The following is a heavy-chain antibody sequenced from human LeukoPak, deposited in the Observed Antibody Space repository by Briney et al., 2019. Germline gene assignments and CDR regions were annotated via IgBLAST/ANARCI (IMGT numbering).Heavy chain of an antibody. V-gene: IGHV3-23*01. CDR3: AKALGRWLQSGYYFDY. CDR2: IGGSGGHT. J-gene: IGHJ4*02. D-gene: IGHD5-24*01. CDR1: GFIFDDYA. Sequence: PGGSLRLSCAASGFIFDDYAMHGVRQAPGKGLEWVSVIGGSGGHTYYADSVKGRFTISRDNSKNTLYLQMNSLRAEDTAVYYCAKALGRWLQSGYYFDYWGQGTLVTVSS.